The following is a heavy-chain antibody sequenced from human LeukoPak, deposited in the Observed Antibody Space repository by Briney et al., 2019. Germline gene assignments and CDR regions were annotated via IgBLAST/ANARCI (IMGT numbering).Heavy chain of an antibody. Sequence: ASVKVSCKASGYTFTNYYMHWVRQAPGQGLEWMGIINPSGGNTSYAQKFQGRLTMTRDTSTSTVYMELSSLRSEDTAVYYCARMAVVVPANKAGGYYMDVWGKGTTVTVSS. CDR3: ARMAVVVPANKAGGYYMDV. D-gene: IGHD2-2*01. J-gene: IGHJ6*03. V-gene: IGHV1-46*01. CDR2: INPSGGNT. CDR1: GYTFTNYY.